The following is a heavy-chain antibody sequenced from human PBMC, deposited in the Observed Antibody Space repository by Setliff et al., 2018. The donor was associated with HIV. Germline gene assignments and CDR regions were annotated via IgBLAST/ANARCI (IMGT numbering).Heavy chain of an antibody. CDR1: GGSISSYY. D-gene: IGHD3-3*01. V-gene: IGHV4-59*01. Sequence: SETLSLTCTVSGGSISSYYWSWIRQPPGKGLEWIGYIYYSGSTNYNPSLKSRVTISVDTSKNQFSLKLSSVTAADTAVYYCARVKRGLEWSPYGYFDYWGQGTLVTVSS. CDR2: IYYSGST. J-gene: IGHJ4*02. CDR3: ARVKRGLEWSPYGYFDY.